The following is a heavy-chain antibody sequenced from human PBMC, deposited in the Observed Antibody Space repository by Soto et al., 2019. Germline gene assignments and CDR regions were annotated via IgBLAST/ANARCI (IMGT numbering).Heavy chain of an antibody. CDR3: AHSRNLITEDAQVGDFDY. Sequence: QITLKESGPTQVKPTQTLTLTCSFSGFSLNTDGEGVGWVRQPPGEAVEWLALIYWDDDERYSPSLKTRLTITKDHSKNQVVLIMTNMDPVDTATYYCAHSRNLITEDAQVGDFDYWGQGTLVTVSS. J-gene: IGHJ4*02. V-gene: IGHV2-5*02. CDR2: IYWDDDE. CDR1: GFSLNTDGEG. D-gene: IGHD3-10*01.